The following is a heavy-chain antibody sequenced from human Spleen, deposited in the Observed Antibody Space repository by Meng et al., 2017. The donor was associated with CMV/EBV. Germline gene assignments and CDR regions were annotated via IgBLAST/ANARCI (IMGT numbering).Heavy chain of an antibody. CDR3: AGEGSRSGLFDY. CDR2: VYYIGST. J-gene: IGHJ4*02. V-gene: IGHV4-61*01. CDR1: GGSVSSGNYY. D-gene: IGHD3-10*01. Sequence: SETLSLTCTVSGGSVSSGNYYWTWIRQSPGKRLEWIGYVYYIGSTNYNPSLASRATVSLDKSKNQFSLRLTSVTAADTAVYFRAGEGSRSGLFDYWGQGALVTVSS.